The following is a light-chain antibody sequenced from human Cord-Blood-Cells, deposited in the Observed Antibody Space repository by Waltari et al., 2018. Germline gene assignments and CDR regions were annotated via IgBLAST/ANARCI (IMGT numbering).Light chain of an antibody. CDR3: QQYYNWPPIT. V-gene: IGKV3-15*01. J-gene: IGKJ5*01. Sequence: ELLMPQSPATMSVSPGERATLSCRASQSVSSNLAWYQQKPGQAPSLLIYDASTRATGITARFSGSGSGTKFTLTISSLQSEDFAVYYCQQYYNWPPITFGQGTRLEIK. CDR2: DAS. CDR1: QSVSSN.